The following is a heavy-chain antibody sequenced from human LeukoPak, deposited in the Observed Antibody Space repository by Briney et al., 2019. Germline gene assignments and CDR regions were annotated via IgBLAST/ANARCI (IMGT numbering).Heavy chain of an antibody. CDR1: GFIFSNYA. V-gene: IGHV3-15*01. J-gene: IGHJ4*02. CDR3: TTDFRSLWFGELTVTLDY. Sequence: PGGSLRLSCAASGFIFSNYAMQWVRQAPGKGLEWVGRIKSKTDGGTTDYAAPVKGRFTISRDDSKNTLYLQMNSLETEDTAVYYCTTDFRSLWFGELTVTLDYWGQGTLVTVSS. CDR2: IKSKTDGGTT. D-gene: IGHD3-10*01.